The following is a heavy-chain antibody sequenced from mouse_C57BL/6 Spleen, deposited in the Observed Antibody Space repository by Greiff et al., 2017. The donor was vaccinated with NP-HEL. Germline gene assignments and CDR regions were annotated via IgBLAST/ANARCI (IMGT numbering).Heavy chain of an antibody. CDR3: ARPDAAQANASYYFDY. Sequence: EVQGVESGGGLVKPGGSLKLSCAASGFTFSDYGMHWVRQAPETGLEWVAYISSGSSTIYYADTVKGRFTISRDNAKNTLFLQMTSLRSEGTAMYYCARPDAAQANASYYFDYWGQGATLTVSS. CDR1: GFTFSDYG. V-gene: IGHV5-17*01. CDR2: ISSGSSTI. J-gene: IGHJ2*01. D-gene: IGHD3-2*02.